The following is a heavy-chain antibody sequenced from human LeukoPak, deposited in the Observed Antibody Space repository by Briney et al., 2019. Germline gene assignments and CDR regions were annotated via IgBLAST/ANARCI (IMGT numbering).Heavy chain of an antibody. V-gene: IGHV3-21*01. J-gene: IGHJ6*02. CDR3: ASARNDFWSGYPYYYNYGMDV. CDR2: ISNSSSYK. Sequence: GGSLRLSCAASGFTFSSYSMIWVRQAPGKGLEWVSSISNSSSYKYYADSVKRRFTISRDNAKNSLYLQMNSLRAEDTAVYYCASARNDFWSGYPYYYNYGMDVWGQETPVTVSS. D-gene: IGHD3-3*01. CDR1: GFTFSSYS.